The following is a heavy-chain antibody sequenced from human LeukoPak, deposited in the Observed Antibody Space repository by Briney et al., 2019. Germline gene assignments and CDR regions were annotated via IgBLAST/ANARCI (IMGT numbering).Heavy chain of an antibody. J-gene: IGHJ4*02. CDR1: GFTFSNYA. Sequence: GGSLRLSCAASGFTFSNYAMNWVRQAPGKGLEWVSALGDNDGRTFYADSVKGRFTISRDNPKNTLYLQMNSLRAEDTAIYYCAKNGKDNYDMFFDFWGQGTLVTVSS. D-gene: IGHD3-9*01. CDR3: AKNGKDNYDMFFDF. CDR2: LGDNDGRT. V-gene: IGHV3-23*01.